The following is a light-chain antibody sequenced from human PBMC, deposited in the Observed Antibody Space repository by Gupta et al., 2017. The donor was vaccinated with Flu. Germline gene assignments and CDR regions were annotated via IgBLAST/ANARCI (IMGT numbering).Light chain of an antibody. Sequence: DVVMTQSPLSLPVTLGQPASISCRSSQSLVYSDGNTILHWFQQGPGQSPRRLIYLVSHRESGVPDRFSGSGSGTEFTLKISRVEAEDVGVYFCMQGAHWPWAFGQGTKVEIK. CDR2: LVS. CDR1: QSLVYSDGNTI. V-gene: IGKV2-30*01. CDR3: MQGAHWPWA. J-gene: IGKJ1*01.